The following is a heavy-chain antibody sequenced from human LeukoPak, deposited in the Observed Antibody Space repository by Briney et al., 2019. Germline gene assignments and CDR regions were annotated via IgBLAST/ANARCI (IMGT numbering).Heavy chain of an antibody. D-gene: IGHD6-13*01. CDR2: INPRGGSA. J-gene: IGHJ4*02. CDR3: ARGAPTAAGLGRGY. Sequence: ASVKVSCKTSGYTFTSYYMHWVRQAPGQGLEWMGIINPRGGSASSAQKFQGRVTVTRDTSTSTVYMELSSLRSEDTAVYYCARGAPTAAGLGRGYWGQGTLVTVSS. V-gene: IGHV1-46*01. CDR1: GYTFTSYY.